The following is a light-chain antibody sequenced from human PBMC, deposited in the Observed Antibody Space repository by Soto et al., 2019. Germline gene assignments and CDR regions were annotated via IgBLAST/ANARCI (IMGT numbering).Light chain of an antibody. CDR3: QQRSNWPPS. V-gene: IGKV3-11*01. J-gene: IGKJ3*01. CDR2: DAS. CDR1: QSVSSY. Sequence: EIVLTQSPATLSLSPGVRATLSCRASQSVSSYLAWYQQKPGQAHRLLIYDASNRATGIPARFSGSGSGTDFTLTISSLEPEDFAVYYCQQRSNWPPSFGPGTKVDIK.